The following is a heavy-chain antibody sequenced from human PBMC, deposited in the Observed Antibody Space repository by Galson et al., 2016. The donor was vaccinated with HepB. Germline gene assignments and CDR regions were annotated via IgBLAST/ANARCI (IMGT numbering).Heavy chain of an antibody. CDR3: ARVRAESYFDY. J-gene: IGHJ4*02. D-gene: IGHD4/OR15-4a*01. CDR2: IKSKTDGGTT. Sequence: SLRLSCAGSGFTFSNAWMSWVRQAPGKGLEWVGRIKSKTDGGTTDYAAPVKGRFTISRDDSKNTLYLQMNSLKTEDTAVYYCARVRAESYFDYWGQGTLVTVSS. V-gene: IGHV3-15*01. CDR1: GFTFSNAW.